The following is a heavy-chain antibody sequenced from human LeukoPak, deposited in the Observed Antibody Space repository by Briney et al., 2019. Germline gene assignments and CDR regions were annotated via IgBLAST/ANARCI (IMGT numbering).Heavy chain of an antibody. Sequence: ASVKVSCKASGYTFTNYGISWVRQAPGQGLEWMGWISTYNSDTNYAQKLQGRVTMTTDTSTSTASMELRSLRSDDTAVYYCARERGYDSSGYYHDAFDVWGQGTMVTVSS. V-gene: IGHV1-18*01. J-gene: IGHJ3*01. CDR1: GYTFTNYG. CDR2: ISTYNSDT. D-gene: IGHD3-22*01. CDR3: ARERGYDSSGYYHDAFDV.